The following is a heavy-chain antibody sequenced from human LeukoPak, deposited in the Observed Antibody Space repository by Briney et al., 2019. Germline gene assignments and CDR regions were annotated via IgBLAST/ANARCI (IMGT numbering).Heavy chain of an antibody. V-gene: IGHV4-59*08. Sequence: PSETLSLTRTVSGGSISSYYWSWIRQPPGKGLEWIGYIYYSGSTNYNPSLKSRVTISVDTSKNQFSLKLSSVTAADTAVYYCARRAGGSGWYAPWGQGTLVTVSS. J-gene: IGHJ5*02. CDR1: GGSISSYY. CDR3: ARRAGGSGWYAP. CDR2: IYYSGST. D-gene: IGHD6-19*01.